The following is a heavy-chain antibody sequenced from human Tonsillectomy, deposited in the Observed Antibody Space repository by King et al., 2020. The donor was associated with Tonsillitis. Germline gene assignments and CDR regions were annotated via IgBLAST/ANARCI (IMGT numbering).Heavy chain of an antibody. D-gene: IGHD6-13*01. CDR2: IYYTGST. CDR3: ASLYSSSWSGSYYYGMDV. V-gene: IGHV4-59*08. Sequence: VQLQESGPGLVKPSETLSLTCTVSGGSISSYYWSWLRQPPGKGLEWIGYIYYTGSTNYNPSLKSRVTISVDTSKNQFSLKLNSVTAADTAVYYCASLYSSSWSGSYYYGMDVWGQGTTVTVSS. J-gene: IGHJ6*02. CDR1: GGSISSYY.